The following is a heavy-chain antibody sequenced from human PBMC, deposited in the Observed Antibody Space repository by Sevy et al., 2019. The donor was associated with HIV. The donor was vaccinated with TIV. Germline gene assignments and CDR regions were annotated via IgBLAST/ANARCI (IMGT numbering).Heavy chain of an antibody. CDR2: ITRNSYEAYGGAT. V-gene: IGHV3-49*03. Sequence: GGSLRLSCTTSGFTFDDYAMSWFRQAPGKGLEWVAFITRNSYEAYGGATDYGASVKGRFIISRDDSKSIAYLQMNSLKTEDTGVYYCTRGLATADTPEYYFDYWGHGTLVTVSS. D-gene: IGHD5-12*01. CDR3: TRGLATADTPEYYFDY. CDR1: GFTFDDYA. J-gene: IGHJ4*01.